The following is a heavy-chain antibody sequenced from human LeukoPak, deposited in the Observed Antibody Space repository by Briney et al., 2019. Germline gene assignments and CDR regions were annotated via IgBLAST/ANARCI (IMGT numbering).Heavy chain of an antibody. J-gene: IGHJ1*01. CDR1: GYSISSGYY. CDR3: ARLAYSSGCR. CDR2: IYHSGST. Sequence: PSETLSLTCAVSGYSISSGYYWGWIRQPPGKGLEWIGSIYHSGSTYYNPSLKSRVTISVDTSKNKFSLKLSSVTAADTAVYYCARLAYSSGCRWGQGTLVTVSS. D-gene: IGHD6-19*01. V-gene: IGHV4-38-2*01.